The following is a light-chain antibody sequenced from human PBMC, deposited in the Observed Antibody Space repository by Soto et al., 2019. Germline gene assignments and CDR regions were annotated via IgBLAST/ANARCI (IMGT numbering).Light chain of an antibody. V-gene: IGKV3-20*01. J-gene: IGKJ4*01. Sequence: EIVLTQSPGTLSLSPGERATLSCRASQSVSSSYLAWYQQKPGQAPRLLIYGASSRATGIPDRFSGSGSGTDFTLTISRLEPEDFAVYSCQQYGSSPLTFGGGTTVEIK. CDR1: QSVSSSY. CDR2: GAS. CDR3: QQYGSSPLT.